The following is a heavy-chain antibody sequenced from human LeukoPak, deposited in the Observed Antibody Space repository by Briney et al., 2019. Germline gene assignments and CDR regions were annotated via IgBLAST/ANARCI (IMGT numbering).Heavy chain of an antibody. CDR2: INPKSGGT. Sequence: ASVKVSCKASGYTFTGYYIHWLRQAPGQPLEWIGWINPKSGGTKYAQKFEGRVTMTRDTSINTAYMELSRLRSGDTAVYYCARGGDYYDSSGYYDDAFDIWGQGTMVTVSS. J-gene: IGHJ3*02. D-gene: IGHD3-22*01. CDR1: GYTFTGYY. CDR3: ARGGDYYDSSGYYDDAFDI. V-gene: IGHV1-2*02.